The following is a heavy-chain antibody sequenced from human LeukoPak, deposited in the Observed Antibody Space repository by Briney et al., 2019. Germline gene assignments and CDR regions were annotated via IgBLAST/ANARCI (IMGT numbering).Heavy chain of an antibody. D-gene: IGHD6-6*01. CDR3: AKRSSSGRGFDY. Sequence: PGRSLRLSCAASGFTFSSYGMHWVRQAPGKGLEWVAVISYDGSNKYYADSVKGRFTISRDNSKNTLYLQMNSLRAEDTAVYYRAKRSSSGRGFDYWGQGTLVTVSS. V-gene: IGHV3-30*18. J-gene: IGHJ4*02. CDR1: GFTFSSYG. CDR2: ISYDGSNK.